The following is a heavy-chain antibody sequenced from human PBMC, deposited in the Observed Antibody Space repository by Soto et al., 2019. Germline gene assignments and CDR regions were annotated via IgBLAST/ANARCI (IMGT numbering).Heavy chain of an antibody. V-gene: IGHV4-30-2*01. CDR2: IYHSGIT. CDR3: ARTGYSGYATPFDY. J-gene: IGHJ4*02. CDR1: GGSISSGGYS. Sequence: QLQLQESGSGLVKPSQTLSLTCAVSGGSISSGGYSWSWIRQPPGKGLEWIGYIYHSGITYYNPALKSRVAISVDRTKNQFSLELSSVTAADPAGYYCARTGYSGYATPFDYWGQGTLVTVSS. D-gene: IGHD5-12*01.